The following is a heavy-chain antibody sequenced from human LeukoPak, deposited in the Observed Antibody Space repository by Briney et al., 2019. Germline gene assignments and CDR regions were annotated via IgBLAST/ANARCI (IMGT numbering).Heavy chain of an antibody. V-gene: IGHV3-23*01. Sequence: GGSLRLSCVASGFTFRTYAMSWVRQTPWMGLEWVSAISRSDPGTYHADSVKGRFTISRDNSKNTLYLQMNNLRAEDTAIYFCAKAPLGSCTGARCYSLDAWGKGTTVSVSS. J-gene: IGHJ6*03. CDR3: AKAPLGSCTGARCYSLDA. CDR2: ISRSDPGT. D-gene: IGHD2-8*02. CDR1: GFTFRTYA.